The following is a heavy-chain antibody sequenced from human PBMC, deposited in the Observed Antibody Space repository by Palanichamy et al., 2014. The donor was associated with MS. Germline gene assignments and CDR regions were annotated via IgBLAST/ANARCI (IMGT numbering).Heavy chain of an antibody. D-gene: IGHD2-15*01. CDR2: ISAYNGNT. CDR1: GYTFTSYG. V-gene: IGHV1-18*01. J-gene: IGHJ6*02. Sequence: LVQSGAEVKKPGASVKVSCKASGYTFTSYGISWVRQAPGQGLEWMGWISAYNGNTNYAQKLQGRVTMTTDTSTSTAYMELRSLRSDDTAVYYCARDTPRCSGGSCYDYYYYGMDVWGQGTTVTVSS. CDR3: ARDTPRCSGGSCYDYYYYGMDV.